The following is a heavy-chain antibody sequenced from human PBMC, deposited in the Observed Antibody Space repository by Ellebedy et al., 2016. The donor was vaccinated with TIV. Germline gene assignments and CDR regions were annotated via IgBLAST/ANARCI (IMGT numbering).Heavy chain of an antibody. J-gene: IGHJ4*02. Sequence: GGSLRLSCAASGFTFSSYAMSWVRQAPGKGLEWVSAIRAGGVNTDYADPVKGRFTVSRDNSKNTLYLEMNSLRVEDSAIYYCAKDQVTFFGVVFHYWGQGTLVTVSS. D-gene: IGHD3-3*01. CDR3: AKDQVTFFGVVFHY. V-gene: IGHV3-23*01. CDR1: GFTFSSYA. CDR2: IRAGGVNT.